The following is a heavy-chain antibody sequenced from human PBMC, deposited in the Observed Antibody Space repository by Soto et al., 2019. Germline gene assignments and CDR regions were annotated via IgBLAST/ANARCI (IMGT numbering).Heavy chain of an antibody. D-gene: IGHD1-26*01. CDR2: IYYSGST. J-gene: IGHJ5*02. CDR3: ATQEVGGSYVYTFDP. Sequence: QLQLQESGPGLVKPSETLSLTCTVSGGSISSSNYYWGWIRQPPGKGLEWIGSIYYSGSTYYNPSLKSRVTXSXAXSXXQFSLKLSSATAADTAVYYCATQEVGGSYVYTFDPWGQGTLVTVSS. V-gene: IGHV4-39*01. CDR1: GGSISSSNYY.